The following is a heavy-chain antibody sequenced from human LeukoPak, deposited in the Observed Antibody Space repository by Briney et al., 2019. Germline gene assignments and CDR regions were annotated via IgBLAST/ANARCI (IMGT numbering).Heavy chain of an antibody. Sequence: GGSLRLSWAASGFTFSSYSMNWVRQAPGKGLEWVSSISSSSSYIYYADSVKGRFTISRDNAKNSLYLQMNSLRAEDTAVYYCARGKNPDWRFHYYYYYGMDVWGQGTTVTVSS. CDR2: ISSSSSYI. D-gene: IGHD3-3*01. V-gene: IGHV3-21*01. CDR3: ARGKNPDWRFHYYYYYGMDV. CDR1: GFTFSSYS. J-gene: IGHJ6*02.